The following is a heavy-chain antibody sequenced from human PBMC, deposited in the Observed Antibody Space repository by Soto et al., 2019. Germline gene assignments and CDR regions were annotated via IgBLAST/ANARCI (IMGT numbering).Heavy chain of an antibody. CDR2: IYYSGST. V-gene: IGHV4-39*01. D-gene: IGHD6-19*01. CDR3: ARQDYSSGYDY. CDR1: GGSISSSSYY. Sequence: PSETLSLTCTVSGGSISSSSYYWGWIRQPPGKGLEWIGYIYYSGSTYYNPSLKSRVTISVDTSKNQFSLKLSSVTAADTAVYYCARQDYSSGYDYWGQGTLVTVSS. J-gene: IGHJ4*02.